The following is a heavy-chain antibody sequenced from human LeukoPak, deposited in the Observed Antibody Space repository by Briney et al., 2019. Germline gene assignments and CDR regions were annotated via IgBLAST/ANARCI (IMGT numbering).Heavy chain of an antibody. V-gene: IGHV4-59*01. Sequence: SETLSLTCTVSGGSISSYYWSWIRQPPGKGLEWIGYIYYSGSTNYNPSLKSRVTISVDTSKNQLSLKLSSVTAADTAVYYCARKDYYMDVWGKGTTVTVSS. CDR3: ARKDYYMDV. CDR2: IYYSGST. J-gene: IGHJ6*03. CDR1: GGSISSYY.